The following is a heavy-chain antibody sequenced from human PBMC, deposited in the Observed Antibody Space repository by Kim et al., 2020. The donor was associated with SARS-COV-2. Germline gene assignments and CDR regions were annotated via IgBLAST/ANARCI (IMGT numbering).Heavy chain of an antibody. CDR3: TTDTPTAMLKYYFDY. D-gene: IGHD5-18*01. CDR1: GFTFSNAW. V-gene: IGHV3-15*01. CDR2: IKSKTDGGTT. Sequence: GGSLRLSCAASGFTFSNAWMSWVRQAPGKGLEWVGRIKSKTDGGTTDYAAPVKGRFTISRDDSKNTLYLQMNSLKTEDTAVYYCTTDTPTAMLKYYFDYWGQGTLVTVSS. J-gene: IGHJ4*02.